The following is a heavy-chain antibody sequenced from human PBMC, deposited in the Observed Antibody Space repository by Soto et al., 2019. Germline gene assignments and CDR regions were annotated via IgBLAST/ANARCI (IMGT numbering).Heavy chain of an antibody. D-gene: IGHD5-18*01. CDR2: NHHSGST. J-gene: IGHJ4*02. Sequence: QVQLQESGPGLVKPSDTLSLTCDVSGYSINSDNWWGWIRQPPGKGLGWSGYNHHSGSTYYNQSLKSRVTMAVDTSKKQFSLKLTSVTAVDTAVYYCASKPNSLYYFDFWGQGTLVTVS. CDR1: GYSINSDNW. CDR3: ASKPNSLYYFDF. V-gene: IGHV4-28*07.